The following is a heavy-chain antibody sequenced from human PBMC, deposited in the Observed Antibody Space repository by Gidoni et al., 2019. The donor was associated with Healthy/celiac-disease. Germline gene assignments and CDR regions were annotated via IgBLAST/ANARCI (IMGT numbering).Heavy chain of an antibody. D-gene: IGHD6-6*01. CDR3: AKCPRVYSSSSGYFQH. Sequence: QVQLVESGGGVVQPGRSLRLSCAASGFNFSSYGMHWVRQAPGKGLGWVAVISHDGSNKYYADSVKGRFTISRDNSKNTLYLQMNSLRAEDTAVYYCAKCPRVYSSSSGYFQHWGQGTLVTVSS. CDR2: ISHDGSNK. V-gene: IGHV3-30*18. CDR1: GFNFSSYG. J-gene: IGHJ1*01.